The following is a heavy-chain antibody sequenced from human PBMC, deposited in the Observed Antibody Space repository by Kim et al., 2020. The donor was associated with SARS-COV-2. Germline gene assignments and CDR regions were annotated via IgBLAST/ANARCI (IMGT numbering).Heavy chain of an antibody. J-gene: IGHJ4*02. CDR1: GFTVSSNY. V-gene: IGHV3-53*01. CDR2: IYSGGST. D-gene: IGHD3-3*01. Sequence: GGSLRLSCAASGFTVSSNYMSWVRQAPGKGLEWVSVIYSGGSTYYADSVKGRFTISRDNSKNTLYLQMNSLRAEDTAVYYCARHGGDFWSGYYYRYFDYWGQGTLVTVSS. CDR3: ARHGGDFWSGYYYRYFDY.